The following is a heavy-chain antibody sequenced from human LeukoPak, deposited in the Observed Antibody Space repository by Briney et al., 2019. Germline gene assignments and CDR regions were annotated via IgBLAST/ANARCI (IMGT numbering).Heavy chain of an antibody. CDR3: ASRCYEGCVLLWFGEPRNWFDP. V-gene: IGHV4-4*02. CDR2: IYHSGST. D-gene: IGHD3-10*01. Sequence: SETLSLTCAVSGGSISSSNWWSWVRQPPGKGLEWIGEIYHSGSTNYNPSLKSRVTISVDKSKNQFSLKLSSVTAADTAVYYCASRCYEGCVLLWFGEPRNWFDPWGQGTLVTVSS. J-gene: IGHJ5*02. CDR1: GGSISSSNW.